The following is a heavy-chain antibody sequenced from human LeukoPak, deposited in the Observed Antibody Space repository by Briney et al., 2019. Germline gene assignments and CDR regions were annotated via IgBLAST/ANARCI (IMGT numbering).Heavy chain of an antibody. D-gene: IGHD3-10*01. V-gene: IGHV7-4-1*02. Sequence: ASVKVSCKASGYTFTSYYMHWVRQAPGQGLEWMGWINTNTGNPTYAQGFTGRFVFSLDTSVSTAYLQISSLKAEDTAVYYCARDRVLLWFGESYYFDYWGQGTLVTVSS. CDR1: GYTFTSYY. CDR3: ARDRVLLWFGESYYFDY. CDR2: INTNTGNP. J-gene: IGHJ4*02.